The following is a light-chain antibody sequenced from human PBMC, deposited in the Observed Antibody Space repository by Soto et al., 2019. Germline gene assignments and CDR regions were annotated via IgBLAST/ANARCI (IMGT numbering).Light chain of an antibody. J-gene: IGLJ2*01. CDR3: CSYAGSSPS. Sequence: QSALTQPASVSGSPGQSITISCTGASSDVGSYNLVSWYQQHPCKAPKLMIYEGSKRPSRVSNRFSGSKSGNTASLTISGLPAEDEADYYFCSYAGSSPSFGGGTKLTVL. V-gene: IGLV2-23*01. CDR1: SSDVGSYNL. CDR2: EGS.